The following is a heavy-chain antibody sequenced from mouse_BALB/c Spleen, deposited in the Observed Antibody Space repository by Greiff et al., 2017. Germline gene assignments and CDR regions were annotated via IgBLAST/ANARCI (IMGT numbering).Heavy chain of an antibody. CDR1: GYAFTNYL. CDR2: INPGSGGT. J-gene: IGHJ2*01. V-gene: IGHV1-54*01. D-gene: IGHD4-1*01. Sequence: QVQLQQSGAELVRPGTSVKVSCKASGYAFTNYLIEWVKQRPGQGLEWIGVINPGSGGTNYNEKFKGKATLTADKSSSTAYMQLSSLTSDDSAVYCCARGLGGDYWGQGTTLTVSS. CDR3: ARGLGGDY.